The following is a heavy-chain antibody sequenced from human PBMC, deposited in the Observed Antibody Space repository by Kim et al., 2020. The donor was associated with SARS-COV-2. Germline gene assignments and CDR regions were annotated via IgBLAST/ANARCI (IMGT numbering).Heavy chain of an antibody. CDR1: GFTFSTYW. CDR3: ARGYRWSWD. D-gene: IGHD1-26*01. Sequence: GGSLRLSCAGSGFTFSTYWMSWVRQAPGKGLEWVANIKQDGNEKYYVDSVKGRFTISRDDAKNTLYLQMSSLRAEDTAVYYCARGYRWSWDWGQGPLVTV. CDR2: IKQDGNEK. J-gene: IGHJ4*02. V-gene: IGHV3-7*04.